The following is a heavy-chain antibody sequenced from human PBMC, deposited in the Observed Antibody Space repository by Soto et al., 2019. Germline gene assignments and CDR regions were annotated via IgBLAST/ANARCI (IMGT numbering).Heavy chain of an antibody. J-gene: IGHJ5*02. V-gene: IGHV1-69*08. CDR3: ARDWSSTSCYAYP. CDR1: GGTFSSYT. Sequence: QVQLVQSGAEVKKPGSSVKVSCKASGGTFSSYTISWVRQAPGQGLEWMGRIIPILGIANYAQKFQGRVTXTXDXXTSTAYMELSSLRSEDTAVYYCARDWSSTSCYAYPWGQGTLVTVSS. CDR2: IIPILGIA. D-gene: IGHD2-2*01.